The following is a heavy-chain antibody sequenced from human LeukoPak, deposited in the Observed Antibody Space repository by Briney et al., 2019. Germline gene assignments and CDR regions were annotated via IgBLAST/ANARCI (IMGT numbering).Heavy chain of an antibody. Sequence: PSETLSLTCTVSGGSISTYYWSWIRQPPGRGLEWIGYIYFTGSTNYNPSLQSRVTISVDTSKNQFSLKLTSVTAADTAVYYCARHCASGTCALDIWGQGTMVTVSS. J-gene: IGHJ3*02. CDR1: GGSISTYY. CDR3: ARHCASGTCALDI. CDR2: IYFTGST. V-gene: IGHV4-59*08. D-gene: IGHD6-13*01.